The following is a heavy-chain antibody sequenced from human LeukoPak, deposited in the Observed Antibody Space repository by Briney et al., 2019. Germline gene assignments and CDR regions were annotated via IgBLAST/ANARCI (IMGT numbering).Heavy chain of an antibody. Sequence: RAGGSLRLSCTVSGFTVSSNSMSWVRQAPGKGLEWVSFIYSDSTHYSDSVKGRFTISRDNSKNTLYLQMNSLRAEDTAVYYCARRAGAYSHPYDYWGQGTLVTVSS. CDR1: GFTVSSNS. V-gene: IGHV3-53*01. D-gene: IGHD4/OR15-4a*01. J-gene: IGHJ4*02. CDR2: IYSDST. CDR3: ARRAGAYSHPYDY.